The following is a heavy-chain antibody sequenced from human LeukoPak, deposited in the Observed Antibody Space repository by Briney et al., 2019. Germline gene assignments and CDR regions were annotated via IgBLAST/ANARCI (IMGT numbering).Heavy chain of an antibody. CDR2: IHDSGTT. D-gene: IGHD4-17*01. J-gene: IGHJ4*02. CDR1: GASIKSRHW. CDR3: ATYLYGDYATDYFDF. Sequence: SGTLSLTCAVSGASIKSRHWLGWARQPPGKGLEWIGEIHDSGTTNYKPSLKSRVTMSLDKSNNQISLKLTSVTAADTAVYYCATYLYGDYATDYFDFWGQGTLVTVSS. V-gene: IGHV4-4*02.